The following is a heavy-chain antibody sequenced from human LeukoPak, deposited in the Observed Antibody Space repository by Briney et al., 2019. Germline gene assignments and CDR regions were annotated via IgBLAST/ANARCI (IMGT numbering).Heavy chain of an antibody. CDR2: IYYSGST. Sequence: TSETLSLTCTDSGGSISSYYWSWIRQPPGKGLEWIGYIYYSGSTNYNPSLKSRVTISVDTSKNQFSLKLSSVTAADTAVYYCARAVVVPAGWFDPWGQGTLVTVSS. V-gene: IGHV4-59*01. J-gene: IGHJ5*02. CDR1: GGSISSYY. D-gene: IGHD2-2*01. CDR3: ARAVVVPAGWFDP.